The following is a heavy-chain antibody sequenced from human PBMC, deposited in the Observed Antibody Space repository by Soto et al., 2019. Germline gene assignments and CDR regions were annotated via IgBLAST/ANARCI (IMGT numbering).Heavy chain of an antibody. Sequence: ASVKVSCKASGYTFTGDYMHWVRQAPGQGLEWKGWINPNSGGTNYAQKFQGRVTMTRDTSISTAYMELSRLRSDDTVVYYCARDLEYYYDSSGHGSDYWGQGTLVTVSS. J-gene: IGHJ4*02. CDR2: INPNSGGT. D-gene: IGHD3-22*01. CDR1: GYTFTGDY. CDR3: ARDLEYYYDSSGHGSDY. V-gene: IGHV1-2*02.